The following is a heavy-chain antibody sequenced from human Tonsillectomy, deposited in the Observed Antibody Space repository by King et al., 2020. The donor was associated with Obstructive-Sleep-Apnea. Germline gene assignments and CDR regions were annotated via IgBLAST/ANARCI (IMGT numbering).Heavy chain of an antibody. V-gene: IGHV3-30*03. Sequence: VQLVESGGGVVQPGRSLRLSCAASGITFNTYVMHWVRQAAGKGLEWVAVISYDVKIKYYADSVTGRLTISRDNSKNTLFLQMNRLRAEDTAGYYCLTYSSKNKDYWGQGTLVTVSS. D-gene: IGHD6-13*01. CDR1: GITFNTYV. CDR2: ISYDVKIK. J-gene: IGHJ4*02. CDR3: LTYSSKNKDY.